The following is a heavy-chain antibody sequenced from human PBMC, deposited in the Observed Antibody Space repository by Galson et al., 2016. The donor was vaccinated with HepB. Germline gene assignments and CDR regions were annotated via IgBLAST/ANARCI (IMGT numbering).Heavy chain of an antibody. CDR3: TTHIVATNYYFDY. J-gene: IGHJ4*02. D-gene: IGHD5-12*01. CDR2: VRGGPDAGTT. Sequence: SLRLSCAASGFTFNNAWMSWVRQAPGKGPEWVGRVRGGPDAGTTDYAAPVKGRFTISRDDSKSMFYLQMNSLKTEDTAVYYCTTHIVATNYYFDYWGRGTLVTVSS. V-gene: IGHV3-15*05. CDR1: GFTFNNAW.